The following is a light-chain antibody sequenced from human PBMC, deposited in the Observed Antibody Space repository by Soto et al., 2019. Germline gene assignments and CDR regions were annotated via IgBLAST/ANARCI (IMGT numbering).Light chain of an antibody. CDR3: QSYDSSLSGSV. V-gene: IGLV1-40*01. Sequence: QSVLTQPPSVSGALGQRVTISCTGSSSNIGAGYHVHWYQQLPGTAPKLLIYGNNNRPSGVPDRFSGSKSGTSASLAITGLQAEDEADYFCQSYDSSLSGSVFGGGTKLTVL. CDR1: SSNIGAGYH. J-gene: IGLJ3*02. CDR2: GNN.